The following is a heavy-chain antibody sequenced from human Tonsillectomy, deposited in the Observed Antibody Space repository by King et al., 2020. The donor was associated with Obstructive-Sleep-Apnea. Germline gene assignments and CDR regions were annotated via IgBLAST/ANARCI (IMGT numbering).Heavy chain of an antibody. D-gene: IGHD1-26*01. CDR1: GYIFTDYY. J-gene: IGHJ5*02. V-gene: IGHV1-2*02. CDR3: ARLVGATSYWFDP. CDR2: MNPNSGGT. Sequence: QLVQSGAEMKKPGASVKVSCKASGYIFTDYYIQWVRQAPGQGLEWMGWMNPNSGGTNYAQKFQGRVTMTRDTSISPAYMELTRLTSDDTAVYYCARLVGATSYWFDPWGQGTLVTVSS.